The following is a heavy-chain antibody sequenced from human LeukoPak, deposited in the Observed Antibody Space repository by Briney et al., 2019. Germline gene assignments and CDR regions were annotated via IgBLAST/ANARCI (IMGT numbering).Heavy chain of an antibody. Sequence: GGSLRLSCAASGFTFSSYAMSWVRQAPGKGLEWVSAISGSGGSTYYADSVKGRFTISRDNSKNTLYLQMNSLRAEDTAVYYCAKGGGGAGLRFLEWLLFAWGQGTLVTVSS. CDR1: GFTFSSYA. J-gene: IGHJ5*02. CDR3: AKGGGGAGLRFLEWLLFA. CDR2: ISGSGGST. V-gene: IGHV3-23*01. D-gene: IGHD3-3*01.